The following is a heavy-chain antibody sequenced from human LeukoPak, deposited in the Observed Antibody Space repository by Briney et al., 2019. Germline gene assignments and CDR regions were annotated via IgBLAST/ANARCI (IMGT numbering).Heavy chain of an antibody. V-gene: IGHV3-30*04. D-gene: IGHD2-15*01. CDR2: ISYDGSNK. Sequence: GRSLRLSCAASGFTFSSYAMHWVRQAPGKGLEWVAVISYDGSNKYYADSVKGRFTTSRDNANNSLYLQMNSLRAEDTALYYCAKDLPRYCSGGSCYSGFDYWGQGTLVTVSS. CDR1: GFTFSSYA. CDR3: AKDLPRYCSGGSCYSGFDY. J-gene: IGHJ4*02.